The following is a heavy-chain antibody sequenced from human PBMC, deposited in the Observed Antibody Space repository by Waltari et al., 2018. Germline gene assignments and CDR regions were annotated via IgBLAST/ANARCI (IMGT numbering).Heavy chain of an antibody. D-gene: IGHD6-19*01. CDR1: GFTSDDSS. CDR3: ASVIALAGARPAY. V-gene: IGHV3-9*01. J-gene: IGHJ4*02. Sequence: EVQLVESGGDFVQPGRSLRLSCVASGFTSDDSSMHWVRQVPGKGLEWVSGISWNSVRTAYADSVKGRFTISRDNAKNSLVLEMNSLRVEDTAFYYCASVIALAGARPAYWGQGTLVTVSS. CDR2: ISWNSVRT.